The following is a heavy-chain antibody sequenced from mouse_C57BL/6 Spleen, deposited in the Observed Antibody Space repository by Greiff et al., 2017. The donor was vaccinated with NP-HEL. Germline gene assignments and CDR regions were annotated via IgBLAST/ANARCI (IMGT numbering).Heavy chain of an antibody. CDR3: ARSGSHWYFDV. CDR2: IHPTNGGP. J-gene: IGHJ1*03. CDR1: GYTFPDYN. Sequence: VQLKESGPELVKPGASVKMSCKASGYTFPDYNLHWVKQRHGKSLGWIGYIHPTNGGPSSNQKFQGTATLTVNKSSSTAYMELRSLTSEDSAVYYCARSGSHWYFDVWGTGTTVTVSS. V-gene: IGHV1-22*01. D-gene: IGHD1-1*01.